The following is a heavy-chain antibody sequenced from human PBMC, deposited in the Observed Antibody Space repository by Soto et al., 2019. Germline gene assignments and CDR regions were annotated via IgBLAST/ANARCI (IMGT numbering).Heavy chain of an antibody. D-gene: IGHD3-3*01. V-gene: IGHV4-30-2*01. CDR3: ARANDDFWRALDY. CDR2: MYHSGST. CDR1: GVSISSGGYS. Sequence: QLQLQESGSGLVKPSQTLSLTYAVSGVSISSGGYSWSWIRQPPGKGLEWIGYMYHSGSTYYNPSLKSRVTISVDRSKNQFSLNLSSVTAADTAMYYCARANDDFWRALDYWGQGTVVTVSS. J-gene: IGHJ4*02.